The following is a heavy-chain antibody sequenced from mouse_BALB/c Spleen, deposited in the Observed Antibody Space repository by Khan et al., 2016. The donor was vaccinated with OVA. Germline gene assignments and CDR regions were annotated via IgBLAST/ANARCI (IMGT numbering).Heavy chain of an antibody. CDR2: ISYSGST. Sequence: EVQLQESGPGLLKPSQSLYLTYTVTGFSINSDYAWNCIRPFPGNKLEWMAYISYSGSTSYSPFLRSRISITRDTSKNQFFLQLNSVTTEDTATDYCASRRLLLRYPDYFDYWGQGTTLTVSS. J-gene: IGHJ2*01. D-gene: IGHD1-1*01. CDR3: ASRRLLLRYPDYFDY. CDR1: GFSINSDYA. V-gene: IGHV3-2*02.